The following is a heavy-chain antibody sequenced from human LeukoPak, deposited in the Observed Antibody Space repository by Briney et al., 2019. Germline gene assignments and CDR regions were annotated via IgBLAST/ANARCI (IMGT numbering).Heavy chain of an antibody. J-gene: IGHJ4*02. CDR3: ARGSIYGGDSLDY. V-gene: IGHV4-39*07. Sequence: PSETLSLTCSVSGGSISSSTYYWGWIRQPPGKGLEWIGNIYNSGSTYYNPSLKSRVTISVDTSKNQFSLKLSSVTAADTAVYYCARGSIYGGDSLDYWGQGTLVTVSS. D-gene: IGHD3-16*01. CDR2: IYNSGST. CDR1: GGSISSSTYY.